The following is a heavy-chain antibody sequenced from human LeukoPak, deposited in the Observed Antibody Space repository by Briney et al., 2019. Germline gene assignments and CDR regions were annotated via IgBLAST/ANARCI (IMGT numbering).Heavy chain of an antibody. CDR3: VSEERAVKDS. V-gene: IGHV3-30*02. D-gene: IGHD3-10*01. Sequence: PGGSLRLSCAASGLVFSRSAMHWVRQAPGKGLEWVAFLQYDGNEIYYAESVKGRFTISRDNSKNTLYLQMSSLRSDDTAVYYCVSEERAVKDSWGQGTLVSASS. CDR2: LQYDGNEI. CDR1: GLVFSRSA. J-gene: IGHJ4*02.